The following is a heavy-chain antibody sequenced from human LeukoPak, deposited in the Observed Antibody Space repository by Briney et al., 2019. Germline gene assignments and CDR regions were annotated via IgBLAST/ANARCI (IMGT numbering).Heavy chain of an antibody. V-gene: IGHV3-7*01. J-gene: IGHJ1*01. CDR2: INQDDTEK. CDR1: GFTFTTYW. D-gene: IGHD3-22*01. Sequence: GGSLRLSCAASGFTFTTYWMSWVRQAPGKGLEWVANINQDDTEKYYVDSVKGRFTISRDNAKNSLYLQMNSLRAEDTAVYYCARPTYYYDSSGYSVYPYFQHWGQGTLVTVSS. CDR3: ARPTYYYDSSGYSVYPYFQH.